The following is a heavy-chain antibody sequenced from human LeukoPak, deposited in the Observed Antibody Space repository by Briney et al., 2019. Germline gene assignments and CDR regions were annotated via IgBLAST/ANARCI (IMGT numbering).Heavy chain of an antibody. CDR3: ARDLGYYGSGSYFP. Sequence: GGSLRLSCAASGFTLSSYWMSCVRQAPGKGLEWVANIKQDGSEKYYVDSVKGRFTISRDNAKNSLYLQMNSLRAEDTAVYYCARDLGYYGSGSYFPWGQGTLVTVSS. CDR1: GFTLSSYW. V-gene: IGHV3-7*01. CDR2: IKQDGSEK. D-gene: IGHD3-10*01. J-gene: IGHJ5*02.